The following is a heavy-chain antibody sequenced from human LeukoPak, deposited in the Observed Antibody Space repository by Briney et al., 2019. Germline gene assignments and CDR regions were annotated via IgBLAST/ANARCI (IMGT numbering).Heavy chain of an antibody. CDR1: GYSFTSYW. CDR2: IYPGDSDT. V-gene: IGHV5-51*01. Sequence: GESLKISCKGSGYSFTSYWIGWVRQMPGKGLEWMGIIYPGDSDTRYSPSFQGQVTISADKSISTAYLQWSSLKASDTAMYYCASAYATVTSDWYFDLWGRGTLVTVSS. CDR3: ASAYATVTSDWYFDL. D-gene: IGHD4-17*01. J-gene: IGHJ2*01.